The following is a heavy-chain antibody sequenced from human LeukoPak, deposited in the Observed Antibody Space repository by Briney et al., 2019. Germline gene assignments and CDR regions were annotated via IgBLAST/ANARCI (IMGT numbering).Heavy chain of an antibody. D-gene: IGHD6-19*01. CDR3: ATEWDGTIAVAGPRPFDY. CDR1: GGTFSSYA. V-gene: IGHV1-69*13. CDR2: IIPIFGTA. Sequence: SVKLSCKASGGTFSSYAISWVRQAPGPGLEWMGGIIPIFGTANYAQKFQARVTITSDESTSTAYMQLSSLRSEDTAVYYCATEWDGTIAVAGPRPFDYWGQGTLVTVSS. J-gene: IGHJ4*02.